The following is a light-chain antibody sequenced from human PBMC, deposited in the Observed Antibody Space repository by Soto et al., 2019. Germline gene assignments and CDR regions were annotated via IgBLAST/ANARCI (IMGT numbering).Light chain of an antibody. J-gene: IGKJ3*01. V-gene: IGKV3-11*01. Sequence: EIVLTQSPATLSLSPGERATLSCRASQSVSSYLAWYQQKPGQAPRLLIYDASNRATGIPARFSGSGSGTDFTLTISSLEPEDFAVYYCQRRSNWPPEFTFGPGPKGDSK. CDR1: QSVSSY. CDR2: DAS. CDR3: QRRSNWPPEFT.